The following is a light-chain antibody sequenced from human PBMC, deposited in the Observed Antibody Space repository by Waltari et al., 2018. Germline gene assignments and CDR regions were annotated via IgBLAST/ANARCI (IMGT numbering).Light chain of an antibody. J-gene: IGLJ1*01. CDR2: DVS. CDR3: SSYTSSSTSLYV. CDR1: RRDVGGYNL. V-gene: IGLV2-14*03. Sequence: QSALTQPASVSGSPGQAITISCTGTRRDVGGYNLVPWYPHHPGKAPKVKIYDVSKRPSGVSNRFSGSKSGNTASLTISGLQAEDEADYYCSSYTSSSTSLYVFGTGTKVTVL.